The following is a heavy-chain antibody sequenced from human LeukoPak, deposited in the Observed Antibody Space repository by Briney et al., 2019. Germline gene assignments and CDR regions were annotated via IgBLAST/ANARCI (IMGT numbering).Heavy chain of an antibody. CDR2: IYSSGDT. CDR1: GDSLNYYY. CDR3: ARGSTYYYDNGGFYVFFDY. D-gene: IGHD3-22*01. V-gene: IGHV4-4*07. Sequence: PSETLSLTCSVSGDSLNYYYWSWIRQPAGKGLQWIGRIYSSGDTNYSPSLRSRITMSIDTSKNQFSLKLSSVTAADTAVYYCARGSTYYYDNGGFYVFFDYWGQGLLVTVSS. J-gene: IGHJ4*02.